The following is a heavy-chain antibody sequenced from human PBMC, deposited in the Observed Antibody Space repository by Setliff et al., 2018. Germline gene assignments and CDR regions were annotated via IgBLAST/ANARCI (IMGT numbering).Heavy chain of an antibody. D-gene: IGHD3-10*01. V-gene: IGHV1-3*01. CDR3: ASRGGFLYYYYYGMDV. Sequence: ASVKVSCKASGYTFTSSAMHWVRQAPGQRLEWMGWINAGNGNTKYSQKFQGRVTITADESTSTAYMELSSLRSEDTAVYYCASRGGFLYYYYYGMDVWGQGTTVTVSS. CDR2: INAGNGNT. CDR1: GYTFTSSA. J-gene: IGHJ6*02.